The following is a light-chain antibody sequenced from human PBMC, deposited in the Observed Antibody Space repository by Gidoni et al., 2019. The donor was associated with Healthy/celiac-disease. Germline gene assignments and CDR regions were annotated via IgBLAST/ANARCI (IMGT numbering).Light chain of an antibody. J-gene: IGLJ1*01. CDR2: SNS. V-gene: IGLV1-40*01. CDR3: QSYDSSLSAYV. CDR1: SSNIGAGYA. Sequence: QSVLTQPPSVSGAPGQRVTISCTGSSSNIGAGYAVHWYQQLPGTAPKLLIYSNSNRPSGVPDRFSGSKSGTSASLAITGLQAEDEADYYCQSYDSSLSAYVFGTGTKVTVL.